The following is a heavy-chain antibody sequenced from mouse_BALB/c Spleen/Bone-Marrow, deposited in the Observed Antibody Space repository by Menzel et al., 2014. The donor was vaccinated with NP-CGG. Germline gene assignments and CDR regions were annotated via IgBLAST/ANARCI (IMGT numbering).Heavy chain of an antibody. D-gene: IGHD1-1*01. J-gene: IGHJ1*01. Sequence: EVKLVESGGGLVQPGGSLKLSCVASGFTFSSYGMSWVRQTPDKRLELVATINNNGGSTYYPDSVKGQFTISRGNAKNTLYLQMSSLKSEDTAMYYCARVYGWYFDVWGAGTTVTVS. CDR1: GFTFSSYG. CDR2: INNNGGST. V-gene: IGHV5-6-3*01. CDR3: ARVYGWYFDV.